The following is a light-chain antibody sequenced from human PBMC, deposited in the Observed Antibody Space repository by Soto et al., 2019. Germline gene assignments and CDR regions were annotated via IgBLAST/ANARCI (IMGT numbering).Light chain of an antibody. V-gene: IGLV2-11*01. CDR1: TSDVGAYDY. J-gene: IGLJ2*01. Sequence: QSALTQPRSVSASPGQSVIISCTGTTSDVGAYDYVSWYQQHPGKAPKLLIYDVTQRPSWIPDRFSGSKSGDTASLTISGLQADDEAHYYCCSRAGDFYVVFGGGTKLTVL. CDR2: DVT. CDR3: CSRAGDFYVV.